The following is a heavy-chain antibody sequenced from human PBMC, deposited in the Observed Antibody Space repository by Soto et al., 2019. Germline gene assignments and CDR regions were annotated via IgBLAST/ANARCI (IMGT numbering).Heavy chain of an antibody. CDR2: ISSRSLTI. J-gene: IGHJ4*02. CDR3: ASDLYGDYAKDS. CDR1: GFTFNNHN. V-gene: IGHV3-48*01. D-gene: IGHD4-17*01. Sequence: EVQLVESGGGLVQPGGSLRLSCAASGFTFNNHNINWVRQAPGKGLEWVSFISSRSLTIYYADSVKGRFTISRDNNKNSLYLQMNSLRAEDTAGYYCASDLYGDYAKDSWGQGTLVTVSS.